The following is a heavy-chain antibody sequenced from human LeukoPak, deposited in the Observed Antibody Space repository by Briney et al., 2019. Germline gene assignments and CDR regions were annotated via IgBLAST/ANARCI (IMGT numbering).Heavy chain of an antibody. CDR2: IFPGDSDT. D-gene: IGHD6-13*01. CDR1: GYSFTSNW. Sequence: GESLKISCKGSGYSFTSNWIGWVRQMPGKGLEGMGIIFPGDSDTRYSAAFQGQVTISADKSISTAYLQWSSLKASDTAMYYCARLDSSSWYYWGQGTRVSVSS. V-gene: IGHV5-51*01. CDR3: ARLDSSSWYY. J-gene: IGHJ4*02.